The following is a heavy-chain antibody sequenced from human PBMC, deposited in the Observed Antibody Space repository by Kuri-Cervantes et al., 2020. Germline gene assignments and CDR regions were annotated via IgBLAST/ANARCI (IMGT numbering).Heavy chain of an antibody. CDR2: IGTAGDT. CDR3: ARDNSGSYPIDY. J-gene: IGHJ4*02. Sequence: GESLKVSCAASGFTFSSYDMHCVRQATVKGLEWVSAIGTAGDTYYPVSVKGRFTISRENAKNSLYLQMNSLKDEDTSVYYCARDNSGSYPIDYWGQGTLVTVSS. CDR1: GFTFSSYD. D-gene: IGHD1-26*01. V-gene: IGHV3-13*01.